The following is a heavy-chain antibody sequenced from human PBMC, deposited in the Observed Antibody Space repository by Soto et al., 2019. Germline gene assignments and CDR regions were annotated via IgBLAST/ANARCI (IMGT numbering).Heavy chain of an antibody. CDR3: ARGARLRGYSYGIDY. J-gene: IGHJ4*02. V-gene: IGHV3-53*01. Sequence: GGSLRLSCAASGFTVSSNFMSWVRQAPGKGLEWVSVIYSGGSTYYADSVKGRFTISRDNSKNTLYLQMNSLRAEDTAVYYCARGARLRGYSYGIDYWGQGTLVTVSS. CDR1: GFTVSSNF. D-gene: IGHD5-18*01. CDR2: IYSGGST.